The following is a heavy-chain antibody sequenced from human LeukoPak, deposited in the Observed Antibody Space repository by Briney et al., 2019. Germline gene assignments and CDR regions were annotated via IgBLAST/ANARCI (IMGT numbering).Heavy chain of an antibody. Sequence: SETLSLTCAVYGGSFSGYYWSWIRQPPGKGLEWIGEINHSGSTNYNPSLKSRVTISVDTSKNQFSLKLSSVTAADTAVYYCARSTFGGVIVQAYWGQGTLVTVSS. CDR2: INHSGST. V-gene: IGHV4-34*01. CDR1: GGSFSGYY. CDR3: ARSTFGGVIVQAY. J-gene: IGHJ4*02. D-gene: IGHD3-16*02.